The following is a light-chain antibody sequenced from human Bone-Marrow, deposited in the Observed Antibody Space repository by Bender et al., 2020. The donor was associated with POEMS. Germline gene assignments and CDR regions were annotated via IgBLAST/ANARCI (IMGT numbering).Light chain of an antibody. CDR1: SSDVGGYNW. J-gene: IGLJ3*02. CDR3: SSYTGSSTSWV. Sequence: QSALTQPRSVSGSPGQSVTISCTGSSSDVGGYNWVSWYQQHPGKPPKLLIYEVSKRPSGVSSRFSGSKSGNTASLTISGLQADDEADYYCSSYTGSSTSWVFGGGTRLTVL. CDR2: EVS. V-gene: IGLV2-11*01.